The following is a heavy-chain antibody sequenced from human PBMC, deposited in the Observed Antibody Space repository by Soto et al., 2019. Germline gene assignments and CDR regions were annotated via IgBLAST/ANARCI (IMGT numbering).Heavy chain of an antibody. CDR1: GGTFSSYT. Sequence: QVQLVQSGAEVKKPGSSVKVSCKASGGTFSSYTISWVRQAPGQGLEWMGRIIPILGIANYAQKFQGRVTXXADKSTSTAYMELSSLRSEDTAVYYCASSTNWFDPWGQGTLVTVSS. J-gene: IGHJ5*02. V-gene: IGHV1-69*02. CDR3: ASSTNWFDP. CDR2: IIPILGIA.